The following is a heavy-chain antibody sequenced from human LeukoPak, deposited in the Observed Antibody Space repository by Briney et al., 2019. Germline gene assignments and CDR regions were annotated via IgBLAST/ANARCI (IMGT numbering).Heavy chain of an antibody. Sequence: GGSLRLSCAASGFTFSSYAMSWVRQAPGKGLEWVSSIAGSSGYISYADSVKGQFTISRDNAKKSLYLQMTSLTAEDTAVYYCARDRGAYCGGDCYLGFDYWGRGTLVTVSS. V-gene: IGHV3-21*01. CDR3: ARDRGAYCGGDCYLGFDY. J-gene: IGHJ4*01. D-gene: IGHD2-21*02. CDR2: IAGSSGYI. CDR1: GFTFSSYA.